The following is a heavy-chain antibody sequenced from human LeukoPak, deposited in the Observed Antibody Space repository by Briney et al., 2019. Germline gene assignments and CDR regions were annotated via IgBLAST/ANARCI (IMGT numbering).Heavy chain of an antibody. Sequence: SVTVSCKASGGTFSSYAISWVRQAPGQGLEWMGRIIPILGIANYAQKFQGRVTITADKSTSTAYMELSSLRSEDTAVYYCARAYCSSTSCYTYSVYYYYGMDVWGQGTTVTVSS. CDR1: GGTFSSYA. CDR2: IIPILGIA. J-gene: IGHJ6*02. D-gene: IGHD2-2*02. V-gene: IGHV1-69*10. CDR3: ARAYCSSTSCYTYSVYYYYGMDV.